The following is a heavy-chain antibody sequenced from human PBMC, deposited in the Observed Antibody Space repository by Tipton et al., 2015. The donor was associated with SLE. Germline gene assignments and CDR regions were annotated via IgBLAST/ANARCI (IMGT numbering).Heavy chain of an antibody. D-gene: IGHD3-10*01. Sequence: LRLSCAVSGLSIKSNYYWGWIRQTPGRGLEWIGIISHTENTYYNPSLKSRVAISVDTSRNPFSLRLSSVTAADTAVYYCARHPRHITASGIYPKAGSQHWGQGTLVTVSS. CDR2: ISHTENT. CDR1: GLSIKSNYY. V-gene: IGHV4-38-2*01. CDR3: ARHPRHITASGIYPKAGSQH. J-gene: IGHJ1*01.